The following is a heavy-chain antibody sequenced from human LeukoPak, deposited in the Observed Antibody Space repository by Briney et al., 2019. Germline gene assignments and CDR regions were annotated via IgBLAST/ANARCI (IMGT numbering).Heavy chain of an antibody. Sequence: SETLSLTCAVYGGSFSGYYWSWIRQPPGKGLEGIGEINHSGSTNYNPSLKSRVTISVDTSKNQFSLKLSSVTAADTAVYYCASRRGSAWGQGTLVTVSS. J-gene: IGHJ5*02. D-gene: IGHD3-16*01. CDR1: GGSFSGYY. CDR2: INHSGST. CDR3: ASRRGSA. V-gene: IGHV4-34*01.